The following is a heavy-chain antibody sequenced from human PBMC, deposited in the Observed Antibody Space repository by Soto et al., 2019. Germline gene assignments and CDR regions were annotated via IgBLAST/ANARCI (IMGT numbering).Heavy chain of an antibody. CDR3: ARGRYSSGWYIIPDY. D-gene: IGHD6-19*01. J-gene: IGHJ4*02. CDR2: MNPNSGNT. Sequence: QVQLVQSGAEVKKPGASVKVSCKASGYTFTSYDINWVRQATGQGLEWMGWMNPNSGNTGYAQKFQGRVTMTRNTSXXTAYMELSSLRSEDTAVYYCARGRYSSGWYIIPDYWGQGTLVTVSS. V-gene: IGHV1-8*01. CDR1: GYTFTSYD.